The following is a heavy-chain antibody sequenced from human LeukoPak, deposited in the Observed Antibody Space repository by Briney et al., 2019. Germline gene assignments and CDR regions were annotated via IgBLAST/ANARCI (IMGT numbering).Heavy chain of an antibody. J-gene: IGHJ4*02. CDR3: ARIEYNFDY. D-gene: IGHD6-6*01. V-gene: IGHV4-38-2*01. CDR1: GYSISSGYY. CDR2: IYHSGST. Sequence: PSETLSLTCAGSGYSISSGYYWGWIRQPPGKGLEWIGSIYHSGSTYYNPSLKSRVTISVDTSKNQFSLKLSSVTAADTAVYYCARIEYNFDYWGQGTLVTVSS.